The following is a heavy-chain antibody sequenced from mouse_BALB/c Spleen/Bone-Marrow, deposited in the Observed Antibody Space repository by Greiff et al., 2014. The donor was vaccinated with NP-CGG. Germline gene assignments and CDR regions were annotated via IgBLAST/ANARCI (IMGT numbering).Heavy chain of an antibody. D-gene: IGHD2-14*01. CDR3: TREVRRYAMDY. CDR1: GYTFTSYW. Sequence: LQQSGSELGRPGASVKLSCKASGYTFTSYWMHWVKQRPGQGLEWIGNIYPGSGSTNYDEKFKSKATLTVDTSSSTAYMQLSSLTSEDSAVYYCTREVRRYAMDYWGQGTSVTVSS. J-gene: IGHJ4*01. CDR2: IYPGSGST. V-gene: IGHV1S22*01.